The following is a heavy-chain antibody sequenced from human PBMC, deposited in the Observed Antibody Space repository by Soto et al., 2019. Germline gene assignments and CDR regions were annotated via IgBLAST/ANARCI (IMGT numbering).Heavy chain of an antibody. D-gene: IGHD4-17*01. V-gene: IGHV4-30-2*01. CDR2: IYHSGST. CDR3: ARGGRTTVTTFDY. J-gene: IGHJ4*02. Sequence: SETLSLTCAFSCGSIISGGYSWSWIRQPPGKGLEWIGYIYHSGSTYYNPSLKSRVTISVDRSKNQFSLKLSSVTAADTAVYYCARGGRTTVTTFDYWGQGTLVTVSS. CDR1: CGSIISGGYS.